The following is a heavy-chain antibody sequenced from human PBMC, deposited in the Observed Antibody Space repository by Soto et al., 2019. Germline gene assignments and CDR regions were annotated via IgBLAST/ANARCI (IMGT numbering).Heavy chain of an antibody. CDR1: GGSISSYY. J-gene: IGHJ6*02. D-gene: IGHD3-3*01. CDR2: IYTSGST. CDR3: ARDSNDFWSGYLPNYYYYYGMDV. V-gene: IGHV4-4*07. Sequence: SETLSLTCTVSGGSISSYYWSWIRQPAGKGLEWIGRIYTSGSTNYNPSLKSRVTMSVDTSKNQFSLKLSSVTAADTAVYYCARDSNDFWSGYLPNYYYYYGMDVWGQRTTVTVSS.